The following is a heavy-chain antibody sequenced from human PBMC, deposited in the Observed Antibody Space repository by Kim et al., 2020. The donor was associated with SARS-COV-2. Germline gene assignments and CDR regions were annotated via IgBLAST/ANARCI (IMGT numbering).Heavy chain of an antibody. D-gene: IGHD6-13*01. CDR2: INAGNGNT. Sequence: ASVKVSCKASGYTFTSYAMHWVRQAPGQRLEWMGWINAGNGNTKYSQKFQGRVTITRDTSASTAYMELSSLRSEDTAVYYCARDIRRVAAGSSGFDYWGQGTLVTVSS. CDR1: GYTFTSYA. CDR3: ARDIRRVAAGSSGFDY. V-gene: IGHV1-3*01. J-gene: IGHJ4*02.